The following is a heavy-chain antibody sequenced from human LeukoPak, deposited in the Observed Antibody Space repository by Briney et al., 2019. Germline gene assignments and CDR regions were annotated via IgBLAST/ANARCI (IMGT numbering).Heavy chain of an antibody. Sequence: SETLSLTCTVSGGHISTYYWSWIRQAPGKGLEWIGYIYYSGSTKYNPSLKSRVTISVDTSKNQFSLKLSSVTAADTAVYFCTRGITDSIWYLDYWGQGTLVTVSS. CDR1: GGHISTYY. CDR2: IYYSGST. V-gene: IGHV4-59*01. CDR3: TRGITDSIWYLDY. J-gene: IGHJ4*02. D-gene: IGHD3-22*01.